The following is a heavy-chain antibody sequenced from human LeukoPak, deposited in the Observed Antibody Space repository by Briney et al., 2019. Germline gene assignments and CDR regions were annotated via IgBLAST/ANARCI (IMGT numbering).Heavy chain of an antibody. D-gene: IGHD1-1*01. CDR3: AYTETGAFDI. J-gene: IGHJ3*02. V-gene: IGHV3-21*01. CDR2: ISSSSSYI. CDR1: GFTFSSYS. Sequence: GGSLRLSCAASGFTFSSYSMNWVRQAPGKGLEWVSSISSSSSYIYYADSVKGRFTISRDSAKNSLYLQMNSLRAEDTAVYYCAYTETGAFDIWGQGTMVTVSS.